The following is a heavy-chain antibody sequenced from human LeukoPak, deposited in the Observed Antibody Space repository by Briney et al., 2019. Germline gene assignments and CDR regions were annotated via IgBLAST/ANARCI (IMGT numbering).Heavy chain of an antibody. Sequence: GGSLRLSCAASGFTFSNYAMSWVRQAPGKGLEWVSAISATGGSTYYVDSVKGRFTISRDNSKNTLYLQMNSLRAEDTAVYYCVKGPRTAPDDAFDIWGQGTMVTVSS. CDR1: GFTFSNYA. V-gene: IGHV3-23*01. CDR3: VKGPRTAPDDAFDI. D-gene: IGHD2-21*02. J-gene: IGHJ3*02. CDR2: ISATGGST.